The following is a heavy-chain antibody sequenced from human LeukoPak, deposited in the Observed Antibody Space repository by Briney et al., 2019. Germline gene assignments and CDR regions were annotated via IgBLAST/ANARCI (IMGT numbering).Heavy chain of an antibody. Sequence: GGSLRLSCAASGFTFSSYGMHWVRQAPGKGLEWVAFIRSDGSTKYYADSVKGRFTISRDNSKNTLYLQMSSLRAEDTAVYYCAKDVPAAYFDYWGLGTLVTVSS. V-gene: IGHV3-30*02. D-gene: IGHD2-2*01. J-gene: IGHJ4*02. CDR1: GFTFSSYG. CDR2: IRSDGSTK. CDR3: AKDVPAAYFDY.